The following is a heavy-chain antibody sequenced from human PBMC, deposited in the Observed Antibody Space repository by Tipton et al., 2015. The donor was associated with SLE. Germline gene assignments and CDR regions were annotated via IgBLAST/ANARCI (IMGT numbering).Heavy chain of an antibody. CDR1: GDSISSSGYY. CDR3: ASHGSRHDTTTNFDH. CDR2: IYDNGNT. D-gene: IGHD1-1*01. J-gene: IGHJ4*02. V-gene: IGHV4-39*02. Sequence: TLSLTCTVSGDSISSSGYYWVWIRQSPGKGLEWVGSIYDNGNTYYNPSLKSRVTISVDTSKNHFSLKLSSVTAADTAVYYCASHGSRHDTTTNFDHWGQGTLVTVSS.